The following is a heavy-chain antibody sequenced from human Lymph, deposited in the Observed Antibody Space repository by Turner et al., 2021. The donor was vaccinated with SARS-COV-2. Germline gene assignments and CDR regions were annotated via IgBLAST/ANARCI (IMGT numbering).Heavy chain of an antibody. J-gene: IGHJ3*01. V-gene: IGHV1-2*02. Sequence: QVQLVQSGAEVKEPGASVKVSCKASGYTFTGYNMHWVRQAPGQGLEWMGWINPDSGGTNYAQNFQDRVTMTRDTSISTAYMELSRLRSDDTAVYYCARGGLYYYDSSAYYGDAFDFWGQGTMVTVSS. CDR2: INPDSGGT. CDR1: GYTFTGYN. CDR3: ARGGLYYYDSSAYYGDAFDF. D-gene: IGHD3-22*01.